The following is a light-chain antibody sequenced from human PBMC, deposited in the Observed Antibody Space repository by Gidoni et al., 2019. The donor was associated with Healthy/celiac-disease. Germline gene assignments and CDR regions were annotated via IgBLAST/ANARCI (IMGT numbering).Light chain of an antibody. Sequence: VLTQSPATLSLSPGERATLSCRASQSVSSYLAWYQQKPGQAPRLLIYDASNRATGIPARFSGSGSGTDFTLTISSLEPEDFAVYYCQQRSNWPLTFGGGTKVEIK. CDR2: DAS. J-gene: IGKJ4*01. CDR1: QSVSSY. V-gene: IGKV3-11*01. CDR3: QQRSNWPLT.